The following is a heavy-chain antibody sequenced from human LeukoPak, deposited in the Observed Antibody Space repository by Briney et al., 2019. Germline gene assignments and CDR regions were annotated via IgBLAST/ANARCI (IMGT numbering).Heavy chain of an antibody. D-gene: IGHD3-16*01. J-gene: IGHJ3*02. CDR1: GGSVSSGSYY. Sequence: SETPSLTCTVSGGSVSSGSYYWSWIRQPPGTGLEWIGYIYYSGSTNYNPSLKSRVTISVDTSKNQFSLKLSSVTAADTAVYYCARDWVPVHAFDIWGQGTMVTVSS. CDR3: ARDWVPVHAFDI. V-gene: IGHV4-61*01. CDR2: IYYSGST.